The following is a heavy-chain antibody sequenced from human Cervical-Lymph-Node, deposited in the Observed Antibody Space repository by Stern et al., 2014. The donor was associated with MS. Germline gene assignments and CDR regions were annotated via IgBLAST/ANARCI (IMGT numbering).Heavy chain of an antibody. D-gene: IGHD2-15*01. CDR2: ISYDGSSK. J-gene: IGHJ6*02. CDR1: RFSISDYA. CDR3: TREDCSGGSCRGMDV. Sequence: VQLVESGGDVVQPGRSLRLSCAASRFSISDYAMHWVRQAPGKGLEWVATISYDGSSKRYADSVKGRFTTSRDNLKNTVHVQMNSLRAEDTAVYYCTREDCSGGSCRGMDVWGQGTTVTVSS. V-gene: IGHV3-30-3*01.